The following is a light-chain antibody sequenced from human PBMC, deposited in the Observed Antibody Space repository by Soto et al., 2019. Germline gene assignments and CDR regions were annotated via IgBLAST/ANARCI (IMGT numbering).Light chain of an antibody. V-gene: IGLV4-69*01. J-gene: IGLJ3*02. Sequence: QPVLTQSPSASASLGASVKLTCTLSSGHSSYAIAWHQQQPEKGPRYLMKLNSDGSHSKGDGIPDRFSGSSSGAERYLTISSLQSEDEADYYCQTWGNGPWVSGGGTKLTVL. CDR2: LNSDGSH. CDR3: QTWGNGPWV. CDR1: SGHSSYA.